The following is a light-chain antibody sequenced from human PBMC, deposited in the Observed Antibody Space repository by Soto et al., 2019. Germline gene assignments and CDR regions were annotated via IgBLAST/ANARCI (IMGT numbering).Light chain of an antibody. V-gene: IGKV3-15*01. CDR3: QQYNNWLQIT. Sequence: MTQSPAALSVSPVEGFTLSCSASQSVRSNLAWYQQKPGQAPRLLIYGASTRATGIPARFSGSGSGTEFTLTISSLQSEDFAVYYCQQYNNWLQITFGQGTRLEIK. CDR2: GAS. J-gene: IGKJ5*01. CDR1: QSVRSN.